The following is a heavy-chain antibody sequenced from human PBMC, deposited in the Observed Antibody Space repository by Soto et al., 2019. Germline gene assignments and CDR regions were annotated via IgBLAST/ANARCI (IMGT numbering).Heavy chain of an antibody. CDR2: ISISSRYI. CDR3: ARCCFCLVYYYYYMDV. V-gene: IGHV3-21*01. J-gene: IGHJ6*03. Sequence: EVQLVESGGGLVKPGGSLRLSCAASGFTFSRYSMNWVRQAPGKGLELVSSISISSRYIYYADSVKGRFTISRDNAKNSLYLQLSRRRADDTAVYYWARCCFCLVYYYYYMDVSAKETTVTVSS. CDR1: GFTFSRYS.